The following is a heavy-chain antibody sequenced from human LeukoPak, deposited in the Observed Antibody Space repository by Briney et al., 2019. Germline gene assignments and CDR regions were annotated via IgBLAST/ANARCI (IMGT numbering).Heavy chain of an antibody. V-gene: IGHV4-34*01. CDR1: GGSFSGYY. Sequence: PSETLSLTCAVYGGSFSGYYWSWVRQPPGKGLEWIGEINHSGRTNYNPSLKSRVTISVDTSKNQFSLKLSSVTAADTAVYYCARGRYSSSWVNWFDPWGQGTLVTVSS. J-gene: IGHJ5*02. CDR3: ARGRYSSSWVNWFDP. D-gene: IGHD6-13*01. CDR2: INHSGRT.